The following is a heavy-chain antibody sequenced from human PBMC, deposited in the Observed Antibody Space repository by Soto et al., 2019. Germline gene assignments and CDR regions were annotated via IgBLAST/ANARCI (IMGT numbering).Heavy chain of an antibody. D-gene: IGHD3-10*01. J-gene: IGHJ5*02. CDR3: VRDRYSSSGWFDP. CDR1: GDSVSSYSAA. Sequence: SQTLSLTCAISGDSVSSYSAAWNWIRQSPPGGLEWLGRTYYRSRFFSDYAESVKSRIIINPDTSKNQFSLQLKSVTPEDTAVYYCVRDRYSSSGWFDPWGQGTPVTVS. V-gene: IGHV6-1*01. CDR2: TYYRSRFFS.